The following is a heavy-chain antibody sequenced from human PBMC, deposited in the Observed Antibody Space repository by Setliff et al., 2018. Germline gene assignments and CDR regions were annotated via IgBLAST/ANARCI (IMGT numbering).Heavy chain of an antibody. J-gene: IGHJ4*02. V-gene: IGHV3-9*01. CDR2: ISWNSGSI. CDR3: ASYIAAAGPIDY. CDR1: GFSFDDYA. D-gene: IGHD6-13*01. Sequence: GGSLRLSCAASGFSFDDYAMHWVRQAPGKGLEWVSGISWNSGSIGYADSVKGRFTISRDNAKNSLYLQMNSLRAEDTAVYYCASYIAAAGPIDYWGQGTLVTVSS.